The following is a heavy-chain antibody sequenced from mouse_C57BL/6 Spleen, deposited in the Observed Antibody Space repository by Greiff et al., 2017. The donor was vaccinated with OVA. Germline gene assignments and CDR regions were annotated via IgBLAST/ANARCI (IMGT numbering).Heavy chain of an antibody. V-gene: IGHV1-53*01. CDR2: INPSNGGT. J-gene: IGHJ2*01. Sequence: QVQLQQPGTELVKPGASVELSCKASGYTFTSYWMHWVKQRPGQGLEWIGNINPSNGGTNYNEKFKSKATLTVDKSSSTAYMQLSSLTSEDSAVYYCARWDSNYWYFDYWGQGTTLTVSS. CDR3: ARWDSNYWYFDY. CDR1: GYTFTSYW. D-gene: IGHD2-5*01.